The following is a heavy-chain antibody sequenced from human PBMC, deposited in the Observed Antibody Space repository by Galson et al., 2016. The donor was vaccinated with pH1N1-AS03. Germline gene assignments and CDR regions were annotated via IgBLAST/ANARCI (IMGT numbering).Heavy chain of an antibody. D-gene: IGHD5-12*01. Sequence: PALVKPPQTLTLTCSFSGFSLGTTSVGLAWIRQPPGEALEWLALVHWDGVDRLSPPLRGRLAITKDPSKNQVVLTMTNMGPADTGTYFCTKTSGYDFDFWGQGAPVTVS. CDR2: VHWDGVD. CDR3: TKTSGYDFDF. CDR1: GFSLGTTSVG. J-gene: IGHJ4*02. V-gene: IGHV2-5*02.